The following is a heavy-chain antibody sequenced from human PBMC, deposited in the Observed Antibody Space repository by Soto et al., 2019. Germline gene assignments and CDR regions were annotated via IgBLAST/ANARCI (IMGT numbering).Heavy chain of an antibody. V-gene: IGHV5-51*01. CDR1: GYNFAGYW. CDR2: IYPSDSDT. J-gene: IGHJ4*02. D-gene: IGHD3-3*01. Sequence: GESLKISCKGSGYNFAGYWIAWVRQMPGKGLELIGIIYPSDSDTRYRPSFQGQVTISADKSISSAYLQWSSLRASDTAMYYCVRGGVATRTLAYWGQGTPVTVAS. CDR3: VRGGVATRTLAY.